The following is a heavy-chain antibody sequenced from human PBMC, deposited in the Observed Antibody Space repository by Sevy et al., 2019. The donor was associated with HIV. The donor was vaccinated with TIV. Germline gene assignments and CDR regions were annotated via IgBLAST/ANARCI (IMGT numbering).Heavy chain of an antibody. CDR1: GYIFKNYW. CDR2: FYPGNSDV. V-gene: IGHV5-51*01. J-gene: IGHJ3*02. Sequence: GESLKISCKGSGYIFKNYWIGWVRQVPGKGLEWMGIFYPGNSDVRYSPSFQGHVTISADKSISAAYLQWRSLKAWDTAMYFYARGLYYYESSGCSDAFDIWGQGTMVTVSS. D-gene: IGHD3-22*01. CDR3: ARGLYYYESSGCSDAFDI.